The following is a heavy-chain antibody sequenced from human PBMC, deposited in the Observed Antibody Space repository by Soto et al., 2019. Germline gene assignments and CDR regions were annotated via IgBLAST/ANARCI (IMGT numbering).Heavy chain of an antibody. CDR3: ARWDLRSYYDSSGYYSRYHYYGMDV. Sequence: SETLSLTCTVSGGSISSYYRSWIRQPPGKGLEWIGYIYYSGSTNYNPSLKSRVTISVDTSKNQFSLKLSSVTAADTAVYYCARWDLRSYYDSSGYYSRYHYYGMDVWGQGTTVTVSS. CDR1: GGSISSYY. J-gene: IGHJ6*02. V-gene: IGHV4-59*01. D-gene: IGHD3-22*01. CDR2: IYYSGST.